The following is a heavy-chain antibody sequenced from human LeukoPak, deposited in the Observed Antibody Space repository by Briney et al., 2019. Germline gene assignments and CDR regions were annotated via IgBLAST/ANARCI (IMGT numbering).Heavy chain of an antibody. Sequence: PGESLKISCKGSGYSFTSYWIGWLRQMPGKSLEWMGIIYPGDSDTRYSPSFQGHVTISADTSLNTAYLQWISLKASDTAIYYCARGIEQWEYDLNFWGQGTLVTVSS. CDR3: ARGIEQWEYDLNF. D-gene: IGHD1-1*01. V-gene: IGHV5-51*01. J-gene: IGHJ4*01. CDR1: GYSFTSYW. CDR2: IYPGDSDT.